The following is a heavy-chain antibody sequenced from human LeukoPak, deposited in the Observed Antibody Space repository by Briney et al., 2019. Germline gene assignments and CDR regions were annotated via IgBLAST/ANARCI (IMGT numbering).Heavy chain of an antibody. J-gene: IGHJ6*03. Sequence: PSETLSLTCTVSGGSISSSSYYWGWIRQPPGKGLEWIGRIYYSGSTYYNPSLKSRVTISVDTSKNQFSLKLSSVTAADTAVYYCARTIHYYDSSGYYFSYYYYYMDVWGKGTTVTISS. CDR1: GGSISSSSYY. D-gene: IGHD3-22*01. CDR3: ARTIHYYDSSGYYFSYYYYYMDV. CDR2: IYYSGST. V-gene: IGHV4-39*01.